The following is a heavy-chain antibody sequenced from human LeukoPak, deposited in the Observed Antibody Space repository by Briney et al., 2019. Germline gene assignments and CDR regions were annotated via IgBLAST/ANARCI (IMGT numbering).Heavy chain of an antibody. CDR1: GGSMKNYY. V-gene: IGHV4-59*01. J-gene: IGHJ5*02. CDR3: AGLKTYYYDSNWFDP. Sequence: SETLSLTCTVSGGSMKNYYWSWIRQPPGKGLEWIGYVYHSGSTNYNVSLKSRVTISVDTSKNQFSLRLTSVTAADTAVYYCAGLKTYYYDSNWFDPWGQGTLVTVSS. CDR2: VYHSGST. D-gene: IGHD3-22*01.